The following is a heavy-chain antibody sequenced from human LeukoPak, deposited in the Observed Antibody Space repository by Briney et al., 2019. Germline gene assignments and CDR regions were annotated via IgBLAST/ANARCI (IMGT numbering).Heavy chain of an antibody. CDR3: ARESFWSGHDFDY. J-gene: IGHJ4*02. Sequence: GGSLRLSCAASGFTFSSYWMHWVRQAPGKGLVWVSRINSDGSSTSYADSVKGRFTISRDNAKNTLYLQMNSLRAEDTAVYYCARESFWSGHDFDYWGQGTLVTVSS. V-gene: IGHV3-74*01. CDR2: INSDGSST. CDR1: GFTFSSYW. D-gene: IGHD3-3*01.